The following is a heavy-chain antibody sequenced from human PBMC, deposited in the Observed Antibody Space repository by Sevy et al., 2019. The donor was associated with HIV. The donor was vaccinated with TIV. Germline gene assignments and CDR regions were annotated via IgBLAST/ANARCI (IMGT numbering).Heavy chain of an antibody. CDR3: ARDGGDSSGYYRFDN. CDR1: GFTFSSNS. J-gene: IGHJ4*02. D-gene: IGHD3-22*01. V-gene: IGHV3-48*02. Sequence: GGSLRLSCIASGFTFSSNSMNWVRQAPGKGLEWVSYINSASTTIHYAASVRGRFTISRDNAKNSLYLQMNSLRDEETAVYYCARDGGDSSGYYRFDNWGQGTLVTVSS. CDR2: INSASTTI.